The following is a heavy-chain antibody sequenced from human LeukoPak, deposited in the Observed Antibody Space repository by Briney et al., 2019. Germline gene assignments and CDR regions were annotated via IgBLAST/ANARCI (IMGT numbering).Heavy chain of an antibody. Sequence: ASVKVSCKASGYTFTSYGISWVRQAPGQGLEWMGWISAYNGNTNYAQRLRGRVTMTTDTSTSTAYMELRSLRSDDTAVYYCARESVVEYYFDYWGQGTLVTVSS. J-gene: IGHJ4*02. CDR2: ISAYNGNT. CDR3: ARESVVEYYFDY. V-gene: IGHV1-18*04. D-gene: IGHD2-15*01. CDR1: GYTFTSYG.